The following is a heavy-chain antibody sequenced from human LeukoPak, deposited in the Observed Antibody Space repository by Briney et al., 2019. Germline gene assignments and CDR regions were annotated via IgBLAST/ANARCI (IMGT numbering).Heavy chain of an antibody. V-gene: IGHV3-9*01. D-gene: IGHD3-22*01. CDR3: AKVTHYYDSSALDY. CDR1: GFTFDDYA. J-gene: IGHJ4*02. Sequence: GGSLRLSCAASGFTFDDYAMHWVRQAPGKGLEWVSGISWNSGSIGYADSVKGRFTISRDNAKNSLYLQMNSLRAEDTALYYCAKVTHYYDSSALDYWGQGTLVTVSS. CDR2: ISWNSGSI.